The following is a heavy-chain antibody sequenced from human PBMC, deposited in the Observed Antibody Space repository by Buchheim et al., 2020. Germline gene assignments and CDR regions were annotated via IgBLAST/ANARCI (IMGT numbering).Heavy chain of an antibody. J-gene: IGHJ4*02. D-gene: IGHD6-13*01. CDR1: GFTFTSYA. V-gene: IGHV3-23*01. CDR2: ISGSGGRT. CDR3: AKAGSSSWYYFDY. Sequence: EVQLLESGGGLVQPGGSLRLSCAASGFTFTSYAMSWVRQAPGKGLEWVSGISGSGGRTYYADSVKGRVTISSDNSKNHMFLQMNSLRAEDTAVYYCAKAGSSSWYYFDYWGQGTL.